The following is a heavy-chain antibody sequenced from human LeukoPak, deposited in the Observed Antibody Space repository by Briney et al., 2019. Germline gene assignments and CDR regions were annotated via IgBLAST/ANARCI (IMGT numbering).Heavy chain of an antibody. Sequence: GGSLRLSCAASGFTFSSYAMNGVRQAPGKGLEWVDVISYDGSNKYYADSVKGRFTISRDNSKNTLYLQMNRLRAEDTAVYYCARARALYGYSGYDEPYFDYWGQGTLVTVSS. CDR1: GFTFSSYA. CDR2: ISYDGSNK. CDR3: ARARALYGYSGYDEPYFDY. V-gene: IGHV3-30*03. D-gene: IGHD5-12*01. J-gene: IGHJ4*02.